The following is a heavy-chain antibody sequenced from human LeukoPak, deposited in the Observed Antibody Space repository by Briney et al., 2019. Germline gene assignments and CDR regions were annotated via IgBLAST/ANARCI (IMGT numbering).Heavy chain of an antibody. D-gene: IGHD2-15*01. Sequence: GGSLRLSCSASGLTFSNYAMHWVRQAPGKGLEYVSAISGNGGSTYYADSVKGRFIISRDNSKNTLYLQMSSLRAEDTAVYYCVKDKYPVVVAATMDYWGQGSPVTVSS. CDR3: VKDKYPVVVAATMDY. J-gene: IGHJ4*02. CDR2: ISGNGGST. CDR1: GLTFSNYA. V-gene: IGHV3-64D*09.